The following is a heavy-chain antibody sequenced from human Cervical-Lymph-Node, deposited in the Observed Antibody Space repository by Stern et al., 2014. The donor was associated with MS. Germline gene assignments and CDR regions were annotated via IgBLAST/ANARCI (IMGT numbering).Heavy chain of an antibody. Sequence: VQLVESGGGVVQPGRSLRVSCATAGFTFTSYAMNWVRQGPGKGLEWVAVLSYDRNTKCYADSVKGRFTISRDNSKNTLYLQMSSVRAEDTAVYYCVRERSSRGFDYWGQGSLVTVSS. CDR2: LSYDRNTK. CDR3: VRERSSRGFDY. CDR1: GFTFTSYA. J-gene: IGHJ4*02. V-gene: IGHV3-30-3*01. D-gene: IGHD5/OR15-5a*01.